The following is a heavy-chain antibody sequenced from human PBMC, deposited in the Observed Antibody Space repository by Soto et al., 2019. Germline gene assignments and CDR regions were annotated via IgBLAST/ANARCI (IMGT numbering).Heavy chain of an antibody. D-gene: IGHD2-21*02. CDR3: ARGPTGDCGGDCHPDY. CDR1: GFTFSSYS. J-gene: IGHJ4*02. Sequence: EVQLVESGGGLVQPGGSLRLSCAASGFTFSSYSMNWVRQAPGKGLEWVSYISSSSSFIYYADSVKGRITISRDNAKNSMYRQMNSLRDEDTAVYYGARGPTGDCGGDCHPDYWGQGTLVTDSS. V-gene: IGHV3-48*02. CDR2: ISSSSSFI.